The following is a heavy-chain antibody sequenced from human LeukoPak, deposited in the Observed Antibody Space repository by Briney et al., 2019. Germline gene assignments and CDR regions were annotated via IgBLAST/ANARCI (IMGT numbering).Heavy chain of an antibody. D-gene: IGHD4-17*01. V-gene: IGHV3-21*01. Sequence: GGSLRLSCAASGFTFSSYSMNWVRQAPGKGLEWVSSISTSSSYIYYADALKGRFTISRDDAKNLLYLDMNSLRAEDTAVYYCARGHTAVTRHFDFWGQGTLVTVSS. J-gene: IGHJ4*02. CDR3: ARGHTAVTRHFDF. CDR2: ISTSSSYI. CDR1: GFTFSSYS.